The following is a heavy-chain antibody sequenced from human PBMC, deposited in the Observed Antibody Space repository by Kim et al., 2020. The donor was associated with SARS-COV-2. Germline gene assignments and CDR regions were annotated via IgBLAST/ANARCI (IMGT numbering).Heavy chain of an antibody. Sequence: NYTPALKTRVTISGDTSQIQFSLKLSSVTAADTAVYYCARGRSGSYDYWGQGTLVTVSS. V-gene: IGHV4-34*01. D-gene: IGHD1-26*01. CDR3: ARGRSGSYDY. J-gene: IGHJ4*02.